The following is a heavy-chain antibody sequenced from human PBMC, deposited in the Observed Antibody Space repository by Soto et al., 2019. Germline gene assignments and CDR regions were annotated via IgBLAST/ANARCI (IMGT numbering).Heavy chain of an antibody. V-gene: IGHV4-31*03. CDR1: GGSISSGGLY. J-gene: IGHJ5*02. Sequence: QVQLQESGPGLMKPSQTLSLTCTVSGGSISSGGLYWSWIRQHPGKGLEWIGYIYYSGTTYYNPSLNSRLTISVDTSKNQFSLKLTSVTAADTAVYYCAREYSGYDKNRFDPWGQGTLVTVSS. CDR3: AREYSGYDKNRFDP. CDR2: IYYSGTT. D-gene: IGHD5-12*01.